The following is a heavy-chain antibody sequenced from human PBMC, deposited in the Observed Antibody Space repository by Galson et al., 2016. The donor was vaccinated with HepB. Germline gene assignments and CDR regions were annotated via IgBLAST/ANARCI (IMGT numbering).Heavy chain of an antibody. CDR1: GFTFRKYG. CDR3: ARDGPNYNYDF. CDR2: IESYSKII. J-gene: IGHJ4*02. V-gene: IGHV3-48*04. Sequence: SLRLSCAASGFTFRKYGFNWVRLTPGKGLEWLSCIESYSKIIRYTESVRGRFTVSRDNAKNSVYLQLSGLRVEDTAIYYCARDGPNYNYDFWGQGTRVTVFS. D-gene: IGHD5-24*01.